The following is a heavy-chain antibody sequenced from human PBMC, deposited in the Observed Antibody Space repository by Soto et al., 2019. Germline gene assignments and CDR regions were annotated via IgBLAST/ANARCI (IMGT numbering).Heavy chain of an antibody. CDR2: INPNSSGT. J-gene: IGHJ6*02. V-gene: IGHV1-2*02. CDR1: GYSLRANY. Sequence: QVQLVQSGAEVKKPGASVKVSCKASGYSLRANYIHWVRQAPGQGLEWMGWINPNSSGTVYAQKFQGRVTMTRDTSLTTAYMQLNRLTPDDTAIYYCARGHSTDCSNGVCSFFYNHEMDVWGQGTTVTVSS. D-gene: IGHD2-8*01. CDR3: ARGHSTDCSNGVCSFFYNHEMDV.